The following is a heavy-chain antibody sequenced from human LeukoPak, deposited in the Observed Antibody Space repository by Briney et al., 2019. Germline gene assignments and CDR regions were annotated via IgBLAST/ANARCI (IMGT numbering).Heavy chain of an antibody. Sequence: PGGSLRLSCAASGFTFSSYDINWVRQAPGKGLEWVSYISNSGRTKYYADSVKGRFTISRDNAKNSLYLQMDSLSAEDTAVYYCARTYGGSYFDYWGQGTLVTVSS. CDR2: ISNSGRTK. CDR1: GFTFSSYD. CDR3: ARTYGGSYFDY. J-gene: IGHJ4*02. V-gene: IGHV3-48*03. D-gene: IGHD4-23*01.